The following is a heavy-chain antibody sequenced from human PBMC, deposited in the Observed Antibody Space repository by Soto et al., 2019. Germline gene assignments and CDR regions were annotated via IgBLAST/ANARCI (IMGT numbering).Heavy chain of an antibody. CDR3: ARGLGYCSGGSCRTFDY. CDR1: GFTFSSYG. J-gene: IGHJ4*02. Sequence: LRLSCAASGFTFSSYGMHWVRQAPGKGLEWVAVIWYDGSNKYYADSVKGRFTISRDNSKNTLYLQINSLRAEDTAVYYCARGLGYCSGGSCRTFDYWGQGTLVTVSS. V-gene: IGHV3-33*01. D-gene: IGHD2-15*01. CDR2: IWYDGSNK.